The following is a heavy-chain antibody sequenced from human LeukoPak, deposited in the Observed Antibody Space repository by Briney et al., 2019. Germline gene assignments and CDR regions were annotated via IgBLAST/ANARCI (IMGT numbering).Heavy chain of an antibody. V-gene: IGHV1-69*13. CDR2: IIPIFGTA. CDR3: ARGRLHTNGMDV. D-gene: IGHD4-11*01. CDR1: GYTFTGYY. J-gene: IGHJ6*02. Sequence: ASVKVSCKASGYTFTGYYMHWVRQAPGQGLEWMGGIIPIFGTANYAQKFQGRVTITADESTSTAYMELSSLRSEDTAVYYCARGRLHTNGMDVWGQGTTVTVSS.